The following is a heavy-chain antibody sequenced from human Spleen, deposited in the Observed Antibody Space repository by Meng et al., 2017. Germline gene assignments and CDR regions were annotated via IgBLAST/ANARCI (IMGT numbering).Heavy chain of an antibody. CDR3: TTRIAAPSDY. J-gene: IGHJ4*02. CDR1: GFTFSSHV. D-gene: IGHD6-13*01. V-gene: IGHV3-15*01. CDR2: IKSKTDGGTT. Sequence: GESLKISCAASGFTFSSHVMNWVRQAPGKGLEWVGRIKSKTDGGTTDYAAPVKGRFTISRDDSKNTVYVQMNSLKSEDTAVYYCTTRIAAPSDYWGQGTLVTVSS.